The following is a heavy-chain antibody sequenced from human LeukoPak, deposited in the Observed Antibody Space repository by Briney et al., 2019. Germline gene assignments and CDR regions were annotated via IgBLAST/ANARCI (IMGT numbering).Heavy chain of an antibody. J-gene: IGHJ3*02. D-gene: IGHD3-22*01. CDR2: IIPILGIA. CDR3: ARGNTYYYDSRGDAFNI. Sequence: SVKVSCKASGGTFSSYAISWVRQAPGQGLEWMGRIIPILGIANYAQKFQGRVTITADKSTSAACMELSSLRSEDTAVYYCARGNTYYYDSRGDAFNIWGQGTMVTVSS. V-gene: IGHV1-69*04. CDR1: GGTFSSYA.